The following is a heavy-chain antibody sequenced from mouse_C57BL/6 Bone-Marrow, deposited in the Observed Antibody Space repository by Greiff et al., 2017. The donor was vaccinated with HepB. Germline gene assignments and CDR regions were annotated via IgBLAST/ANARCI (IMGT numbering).Heavy chain of an antibody. V-gene: IGHV3-6*01. CDR1: GYSITSGYY. CDR3: ARGLYDGYFLYYFDY. J-gene: IGHJ2*01. CDR2: ISYDGSN. D-gene: IGHD2-3*01. Sequence: EVQLQESGPGLVKPSQSLSLTCSVTGYSITSGYYWNWIRQFPGNKLEWMGYISYDGSNNYNPSLKNRISITRDTSKNQFFLKLNSVTTEDTATYYWARGLYDGYFLYYFDYWGQGTTLTVSS.